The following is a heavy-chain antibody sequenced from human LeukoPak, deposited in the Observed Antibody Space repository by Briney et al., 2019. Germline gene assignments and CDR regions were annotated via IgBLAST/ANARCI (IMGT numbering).Heavy chain of an antibody. CDR1: GYTFTSYG. CDR3: ASGRDREYYGSGSYSK. CDR2: ISAYNGNT. Sequence: ASVKVSCKASGYTFTSYGISWVRQAPGQGLEWMGWISAYNGNTNYAQKLQGRVTMTTDTSTSTAYMELRSLRSDDTAVYYCASGRDREYYGSGSYSKWGQGTLVTVSS. J-gene: IGHJ4*02. D-gene: IGHD3-10*01. V-gene: IGHV1-18*01.